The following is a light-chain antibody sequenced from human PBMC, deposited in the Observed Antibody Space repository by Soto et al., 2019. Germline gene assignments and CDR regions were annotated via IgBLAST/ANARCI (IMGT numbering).Light chain of an antibody. J-gene: IGKJ2*01. Sequence: DIQMTQSPSSLSASVGDRVTITCRASQSIGIYLNWYQQKPGKAPNLLIYAASSLQSGVPSRFSGSGAETDFILTISSLQPEDFEMYYFQESLRTQYTCGKGTKVNI. CDR1: QSIGIY. CDR2: AAS. CDR3: QESLRTQYT. V-gene: IGKV1-39*01.